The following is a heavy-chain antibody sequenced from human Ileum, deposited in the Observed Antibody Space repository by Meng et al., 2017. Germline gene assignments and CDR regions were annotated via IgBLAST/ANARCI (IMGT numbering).Heavy chain of an antibody. CDR3: ARNEYKYGFDALDT. CDR1: GVSVSSGHYY. J-gene: IGHJ3*02. CDR2: IYYSDSGST. V-gene: IGHV4-61*01. D-gene: IGHD1-1*01. Sequence: GPLRLSCTFPGVSVSSGHYYWSWIRQPPGKGLEWIGCIYYSDSGSTTYSPSLKSRVTISLDMSKNQVSLRLSSVTAADTALYYCARNEYKYGFDALDTWGQGTMVTVSS.